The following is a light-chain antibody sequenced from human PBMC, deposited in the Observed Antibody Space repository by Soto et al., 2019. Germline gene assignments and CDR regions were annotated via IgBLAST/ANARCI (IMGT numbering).Light chain of an antibody. CDR3: LSYDSDMWSPRYV. CDR2: GDS. CDR1: SSNIGAGRD. J-gene: IGLJ1*01. Sequence: QSVLTQPPSVSGAPGQRVTISCTGSSSNIGAGRDVHWYQQLPGTAPKLLIYGDSNRPSGVPDRFSGSKSGASASLAITGLQAEDEAEYHCLSYDSDMWSPRYVFGTGTKLTVL. V-gene: IGLV1-40*01.